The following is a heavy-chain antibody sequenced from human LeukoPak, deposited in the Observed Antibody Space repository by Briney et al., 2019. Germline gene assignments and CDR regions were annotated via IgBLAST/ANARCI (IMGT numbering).Heavy chain of an antibody. J-gene: IGHJ5*02. D-gene: IGHD2-15*01. CDR2: INPGGDNT. Sequence: ASVKVSCKASGYTFTKSYIHWVRQAPGQRLEWMGLINPGGDNTNYAQNFQGRVTMTSDTYARTVYMELRSLRSDDTAVYYCARAGAVVDNWFDPWGQGTLVTVSS. CDR3: ARAGAVVDNWFDP. V-gene: IGHV1-46*01. CDR1: GYTFTKSY.